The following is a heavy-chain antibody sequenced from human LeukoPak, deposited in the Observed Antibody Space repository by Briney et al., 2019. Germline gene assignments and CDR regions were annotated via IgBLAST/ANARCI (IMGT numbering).Heavy chain of an antibody. Sequence: GGSLRLSCAASGFTFTSHYMSWVRQAPGKGLECVSVVYSDGNTYYADSVKGRFTISRDNSKNTLYLQMNSLRAEDTAVYYCAKQTEYGDSEFDYWGQGTLVTVSS. CDR3: AKQTEYGDSEFDY. CDR2: VYSDGNT. D-gene: IGHD4-17*01. CDR1: GFTFTSHY. J-gene: IGHJ4*02. V-gene: IGHV3-53*01.